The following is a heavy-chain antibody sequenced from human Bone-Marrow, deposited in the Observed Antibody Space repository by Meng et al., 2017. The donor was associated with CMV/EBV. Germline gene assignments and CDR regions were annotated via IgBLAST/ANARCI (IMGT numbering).Heavy chain of an antibody. Sequence: ASVKVSCKASGYTFTSYYMHWVRQAPGQGLEWMGIINPSGGSTSYAQKFQGRVTMTRDTSTSTVYMELSSLRSEDTAVYYCARDDRGYSSITAGYYYGMDVWGQGTTVTVSS. D-gene: IGHD6-13*01. CDR1: GYTFTSYY. CDR2: INPSGGST. CDR3: ARDDRGYSSITAGYYYGMDV. V-gene: IGHV1-46*01. J-gene: IGHJ6*02.